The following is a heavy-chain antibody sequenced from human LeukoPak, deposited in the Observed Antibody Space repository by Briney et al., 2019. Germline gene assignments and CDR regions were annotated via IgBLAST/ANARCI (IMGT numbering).Heavy chain of an antibody. Sequence: GGSLRLSCAASGFTFSSYAMNWVRQAPGKGLQWVSTISGSGDTTYYADSVKGRFTISRDNAKNTLYLQMNSLRAEDTAVYYCARMATAFDYWGQGTLVTVSS. CDR1: GFTFSSYA. CDR2: ISGSGDTT. CDR3: ARMATAFDY. V-gene: IGHV3-23*01. D-gene: IGHD1-1*01. J-gene: IGHJ4*02.